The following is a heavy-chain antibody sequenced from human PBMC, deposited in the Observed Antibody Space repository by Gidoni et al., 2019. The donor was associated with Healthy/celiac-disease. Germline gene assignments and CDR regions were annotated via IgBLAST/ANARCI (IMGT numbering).Heavy chain of an antibody. CDR2: IWYDGSNK. J-gene: IGHJ4*02. CDR1: SSYG. CDR3: ARDWGSTPGDPSPSYFDY. V-gene: IGHV3-33*01. D-gene: IGHD3-16*01. Sequence: SSYGMHWVRQAPGKGLEWVAVIWYDGSNKYYADSVKGRFTISRDNSKNTLYLQMNSLRAEDTAVYYCARDWGSTPGDPSPSYFDYWGQGTLVTVSS.